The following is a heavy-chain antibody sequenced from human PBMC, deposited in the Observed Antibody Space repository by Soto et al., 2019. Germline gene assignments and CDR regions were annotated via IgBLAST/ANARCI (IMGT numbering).Heavy chain of an antibody. D-gene: IGHD1-26*01. Sequence: PSETLSLTCTVYGGSSSDYYWTWIRQPPGKGLEWIGEINERGTTNYSPSLKSRVTMSLDRSNNQFSLKVNSVTAADTAVYYCARGGVGPRLTYWGQVILVTVSS. V-gene: IGHV4-34*01. CDR3: ARGGVGPRLTY. CDR2: INERGTT. CDR1: GGSSSDYY. J-gene: IGHJ4*02.